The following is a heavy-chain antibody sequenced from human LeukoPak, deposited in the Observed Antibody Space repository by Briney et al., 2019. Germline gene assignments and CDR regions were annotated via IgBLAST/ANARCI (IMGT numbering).Heavy chain of an antibody. D-gene: IGHD6-6*01. Sequence: PSETLSLTCTVSGYSISSGYYWGWIRQPPGKGLEWIGSIYHSGSTYYNPSLKGRVTISVDTSKNQFSLKLSAVTAADTAVYYCARGLEYSSSGSDYWGQGTLVTVSS. CDR1: GYSISSGYY. J-gene: IGHJ4*02. CDR3: ARGLEYSSSGSDY. V-gene: IGHV4-38-2*02. CDR2: IYHSGST.